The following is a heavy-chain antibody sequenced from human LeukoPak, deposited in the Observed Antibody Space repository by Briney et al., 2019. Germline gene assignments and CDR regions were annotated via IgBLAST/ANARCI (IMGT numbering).Heavy chain of an antibody. CDR1: XXTXSNYW. J-gene: IGHJ5*02. V-gene: IGHV3-7*01. Sequence: SXXTXSNYWMSXVRQAPGKGLEWVANIKEDGGETYYVDSLRGRFTISRDNAKKSLYLQLSSLRVEDTAVYYCARDRRSMVRGQNWFDPWGQGTLVTVSS. CDR2: IKEDGGET. D-gene: IGHD3-10*01. CDR3: ARDRRSMVRGQNWFDP.